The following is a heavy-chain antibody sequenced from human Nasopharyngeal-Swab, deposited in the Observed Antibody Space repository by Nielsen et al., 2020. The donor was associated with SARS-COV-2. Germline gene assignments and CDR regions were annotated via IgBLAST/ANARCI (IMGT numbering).Heavy chain of an antibody. J-gene: IGHJ4*02. CDR2: ISGIGGST. V-gene: IGHV3-23*01. CDR3: AKDGCSSTSCYVNF. Sequence: WIRQPPGKGLEWVSTISGIGGSTKYADSVKGRFTISRDNSKNTLYLQMNSLGAEDTAVHFCAKDGCSSTSCYVNFWGQGTLVTVSS. D-gene: IGHD2-2*01.